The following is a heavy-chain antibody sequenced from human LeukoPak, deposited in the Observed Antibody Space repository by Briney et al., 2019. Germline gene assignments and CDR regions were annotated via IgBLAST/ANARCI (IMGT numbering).Heavy chain of an antibody. CDR3: ARHPPRDGSAFDY. Sequence: PSETLSLTCTVSGGSISSGSYYWGWIRQPPGKGLEWIASMYYSGATFYSPSLKSRVTISVDTAKNQLSLKLGSVTAADTAVYCCARHPPRDGSAFDYGGQGTLVTVSS. CDR1: GGSISSGSYY. CDR2: MYYSGAT. J-gene: IGHJ4*02. V-gene: IGHV4-39*01.